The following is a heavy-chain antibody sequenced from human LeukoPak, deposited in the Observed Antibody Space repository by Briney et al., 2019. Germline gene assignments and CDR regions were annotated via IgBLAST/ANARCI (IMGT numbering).Heavy chain of an antibody. D-gene: IGHD3-10*01. V-gene: IGHV4-34*01. CDR3: ASFFGSRGRYYYGSGSYYNDRRPYYYYMDV. CDR1: GGSFSGYY. CDR2: INHSGST. Sequence: SETLSLTCAVYGGSFSGYYWSWIRQPPGKGLEWIGEINHSGSTNYNPSLKSRVTISVDTSKNQFSLKLSSVTAAGTAVYYCASFFGSRGRYYYGSGSYYNDRRPYYYYMDVWGKGTTVTVSS. J-gene: IGHJ6*03.